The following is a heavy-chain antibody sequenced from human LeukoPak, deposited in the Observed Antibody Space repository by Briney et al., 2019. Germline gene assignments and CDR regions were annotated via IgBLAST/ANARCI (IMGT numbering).Heavy chain of an antibody. J-gene: IGHJ4*02. CDR1: GFTFSSYA. CDR3: AKGGTGAYSSSWYLDY. V-gene: IGHV3-23*01. Sequence: GGSLRLSCAASGFTFSSYAMSWVRQAPGKGLEWVSAISGSGGSTYYADSVKGRFTISRDNSKNTLYLQMNSLRAEDTAVYYCAKGGTGAYSSSWYLDYWGQGTLVTVSS. CDR2: ISGSGGST. D-gene: IGHD6-13*01.